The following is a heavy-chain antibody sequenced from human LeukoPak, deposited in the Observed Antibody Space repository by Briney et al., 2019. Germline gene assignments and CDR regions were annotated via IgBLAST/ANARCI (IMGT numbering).Heavy chain of an antibody. CDR1: GFTFSRYG. CDR2: ISSDGNKK. Sequence: PGGSLRLSCAASGFTFSRYGMHWVRQAPGKGPEWVTVISSDGNKKYYIDSVKGRFTISRDNSKNTLYLQMNSLRAEDTAVYYCARGNFWTTNYYMDVWGKGTTVTVSS. J-gene: IGHJ6*03. D-gene: IGHD3/OR15-3a*01. CDR3: ARGNFWTTNYYMDV. V-gene: IGHV3-30*03.